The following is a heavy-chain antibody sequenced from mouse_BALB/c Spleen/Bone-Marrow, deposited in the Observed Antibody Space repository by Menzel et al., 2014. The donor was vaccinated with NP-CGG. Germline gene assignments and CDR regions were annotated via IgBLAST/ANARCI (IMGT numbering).Heavy chain of an antibody. CDR2: ILPGSGST. Sequence: QVQLQQSGAELMKPGASVKISCKATGYTFSSYWIEWVKQRPGHGLEWIGEILPGSGSTKYNEEVKGKAAFTADTSSNTAYMQLSSLTSEDSAVYYCARFYYYGSSYYFDYWGQGTTLTVSS. V-gene: IGHV1-9*01. CDR3: ARFYYYGSSYYFDY. D-gene: IGHD1-1*01. CDR1: GYTFSSYW. J-gene: IGHJ2*01.